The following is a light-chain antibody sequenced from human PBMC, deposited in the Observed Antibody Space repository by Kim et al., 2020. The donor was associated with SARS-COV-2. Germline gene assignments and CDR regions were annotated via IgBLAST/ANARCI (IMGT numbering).Light chain of an antibody. CDR2: SNN. Sequence: ELTQPPSASGTHGQRVTISCSGSSSNIGINTVNWYQQLPGTAPKLLIYSNNQRPSGVPDRFSGSKSGTSASLAISGLQSEDEADYYCAAWDDSLNGWVFGGGTQLTVL. CDR3: AAWDDSLNGWV. V-gene: IGLV1-44*01. CDR1: SSNIGINT. J-gene: IGLJ3*02.